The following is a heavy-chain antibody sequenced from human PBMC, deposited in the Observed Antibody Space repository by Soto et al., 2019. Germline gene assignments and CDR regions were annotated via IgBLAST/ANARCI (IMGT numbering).Heavy chain of an antibody. J-gene: IGHJ4*02. D-gene: IGHD3-10*01. CDR2: ISAYNGNT. CDR3: ATKGYYYGSGSDDLDY. V-gene: IGHV1-18*01. CDR1: GYTFTKYG. Sequence: QVQLVQSGAELKKPGASVKVSCKASGYTFTKYGISWVRQAPGQGLEWMGWISAYNGNTNYAQKLQGRVTMTTDTSTSTAYMELRSLRSDDTAVYYCATKGYYYGSGSDDLDYWGQGTLVTVSS.